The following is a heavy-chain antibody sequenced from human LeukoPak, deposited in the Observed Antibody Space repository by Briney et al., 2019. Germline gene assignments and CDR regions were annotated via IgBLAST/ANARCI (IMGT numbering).Heavy chain of an antibody. V-gene: IGHV1-8*01. D-gene: IGHD3-10*01. CDR3: ASERSRQGSGSKDVFNI. CDR1: GYTFTSYD. J-gene: IGHJ3*02. Sequence: ASVKVSCKASGYTFTSYDINWVRQATGQGLEWMGWMNPNSGNTGYAQKLQGRVTMTRNTSISTAYTELSSLRSEDTAVYYCASERSRQGSGSKDVFNIWGKGTMATVSS. CDR2: MNPNSGNT.